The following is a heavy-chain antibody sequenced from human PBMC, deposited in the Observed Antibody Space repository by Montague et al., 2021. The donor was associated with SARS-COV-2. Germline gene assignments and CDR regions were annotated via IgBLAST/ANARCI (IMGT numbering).Heavy chain of an antibody. CDR2: THYRSKWYN. CDR1: GDSVSSNIAT. J-gene: IGHJ4*02. Sequence: CAISGDSVSSNIATWNWIRQSPSRGLGWLGRTHYRSKWYNDYAESVKSRITIDPDTSKHQFSLHLNSVTPEDTAVYYCARIPVGSKYYFDFWGQGTLVTVSS. CDR3: ARIPVGSKYYFDF. V-gene: IGHV6-1*01. D-gene: IGHD2-2*01.